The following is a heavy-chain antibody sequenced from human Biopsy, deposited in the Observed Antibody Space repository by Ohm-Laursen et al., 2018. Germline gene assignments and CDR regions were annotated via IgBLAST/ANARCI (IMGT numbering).Heavy chain of an antibody. CDR1: GLTFSSSA. CDR3: AATSTLYYYYYAMDV. V-gene: IGHV1-58*01. J-gene: IGHJ6*02. Sequence: SVKVSCKASGLTFSSSAVQWVRQARGQRLEWIGWIVVGSGHTDYAQKFQERVTITRDMSTSTAYMELTSLRSEDTAVYYCAATSTLYYYYYAMDVWDQGTTITVSS. CDR2: IVVGSGHT.